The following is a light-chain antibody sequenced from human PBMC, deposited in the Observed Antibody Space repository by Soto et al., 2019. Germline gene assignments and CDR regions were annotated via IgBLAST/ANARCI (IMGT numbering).Light chain of an antibody. CDR2: EVS. CDR1: SSDVGGYNY. CDR3: SSYAGSNKSV. V-gene: IGLV2-8*01. J-gene: IGLJ1*01. Sequence: QSALTQPPSASGSRGQSVTISCTGTSSDVGGYNYVSWYQQHPGKAPKLMIYEVSKRPSGVPDRFSGSKSGNTASLTVSGLQADDEADYYCSSYAGSNKSVFGTGTKLTAL.